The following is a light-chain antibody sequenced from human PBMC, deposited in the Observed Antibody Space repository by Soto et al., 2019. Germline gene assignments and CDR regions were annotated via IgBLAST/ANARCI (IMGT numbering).Light chain of an antibody. CDR2: EDT. CDR3: CSYASRNTFV. J-gene: IGLJ1*01. Sequence: QSVLTQPASVSGSPGQPVTISCTGTSSDVASFNLVSWYQQHPGKAPKLIIYEDTKRPSGVSSRFSGSKSGNTASLTISGLQAEDEADYYCCSYASRNTFVFGTGTKLTVL. V-gene: IGLV2-23*01. CDR1: SSDVASFNL.